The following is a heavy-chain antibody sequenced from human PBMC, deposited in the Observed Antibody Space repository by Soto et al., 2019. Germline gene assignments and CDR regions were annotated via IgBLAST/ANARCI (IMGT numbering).Heavy chain of an antibody. D-gene: IGHD2-2*01. CDR2: IIPISGTA. Sequence: QVQLVQSGAEVKKPGSSVKVSCKASGGTFSSYAISWVRQAPGQGLEWMGGIIPISGTANYAQKFQGRVTITADESTSTASMALSSLRSDDTAVYYCARSQGSSTSLEIYYYYYYGMDVWGQGPTVTVSS. V-gene: IGHV1-69*01. CDR1: GGTFSSYA. J-gene: IGHJ6*02. CDR3: ARSQGSSTSLEIYYYYYYGMDV.